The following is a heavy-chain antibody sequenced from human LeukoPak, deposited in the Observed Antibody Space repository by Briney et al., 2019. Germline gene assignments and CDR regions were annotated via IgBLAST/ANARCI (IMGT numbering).Heavy chain of an antibody. CDR2: MNPNSGNT. CDR3: AREPTRGRAGDNSFDI. CDR1: GYTFIDDY. Sequence: ASVKVSCKASGYTFIDDYMHWVRQAAGQGLEWMGWMNPNSGNTGYAQKFQGRITMTRDTSITTAYMELSGLMPEDTAVYYCAREPTRGRAGDNSFDIWGQGTMVTVSS. J-gene: IGHJ3*02. V-gene: IGHV1-8*02. D-gene: IGHD7-27*01.